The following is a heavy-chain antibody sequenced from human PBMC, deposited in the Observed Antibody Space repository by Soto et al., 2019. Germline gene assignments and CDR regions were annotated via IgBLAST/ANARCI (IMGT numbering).Heavy chain of an antibody. CDR3: ARAFTVVYALGFDP. CDR2: INAGNGNT. V-gene: IGHV1-3*01. CDR1: GYTFTSYA. J-gene: IGHJ5*02. D-gene: IGHD2-8*02. Sequence: ASVKVSCKASGYTFTSYAMHWVRQAPGQRLEWMGWINAGNGNTKYSQKFQGRVTITRDTSASTAYMELSSLRSEDTAVYYCARAFTVVYALGFDPWGQGTQVTVSS.